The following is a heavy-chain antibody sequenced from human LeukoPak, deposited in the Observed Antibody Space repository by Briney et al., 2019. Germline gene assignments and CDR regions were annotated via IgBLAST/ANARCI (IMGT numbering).Heavy chain of an antibody. J-gene: IGHJ4*02. CDR3: AKQLGYCSDGSCYFPY. D-gene: IGHD2-15*01. V-gene: IGHV3-23*01. CDR1: GVTFSSYA. Sequence: GGSLRLSCAASGVTFSSYAMSWVRQAPGKGLEWVSGISGSGGNTYYADSVKGRFTISRDNSKNTLYLQMNSLRAEDTAVYYCAKQLGYCSDGSCYFPYWGQGTLVTVSS. CDR2: ISGSGGNT.